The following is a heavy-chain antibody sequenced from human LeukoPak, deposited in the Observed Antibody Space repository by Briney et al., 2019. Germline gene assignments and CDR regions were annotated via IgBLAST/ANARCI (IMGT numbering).Heavy chain of an antibody. CDR2: IYTRGNT. CDR3: AREEGNWFDP. CDR1: GVSISSFY. V-gene: IGHV4-4*07. J-gene: IGHJ5*02. Sequence: SETLSLTCSVSGVSISSFYWSWIRQPPGKGLEWIGCIYTRGNTNSNPSLRHRVTISADTSGNHVSLKLTSVTAADTAVYYCAREEGNWFDPWGQGILVTVSS.